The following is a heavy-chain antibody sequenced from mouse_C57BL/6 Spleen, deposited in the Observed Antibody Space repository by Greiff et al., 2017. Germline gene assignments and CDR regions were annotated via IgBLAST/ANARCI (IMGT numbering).Heavy chain of an antibody. D-gene: IGHD3-2*02. V-gene: IGHV1-80*01. CDR3: ASRTFDETAQATGFAY. CDR1: GYAFSSYW. J-gene: IGHJ3*01. CDR2: INPGNGGT. Sequence: QVQLQQSGAELVKPGASVKLSCKASGYAFSSYWMNWVKQRPGQGLEWIGHINPGNGGTNYNGKFKGKATLTADKSSSTAYMQLSSLTSEDSAVYYCASRTFDETAQATGFAYWGQGTLVTVA.